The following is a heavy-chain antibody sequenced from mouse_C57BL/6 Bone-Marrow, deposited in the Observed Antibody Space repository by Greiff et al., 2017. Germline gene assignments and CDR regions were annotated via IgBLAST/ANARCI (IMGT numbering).Heavy chain of an antibody. CDR1: GFNFKNTY. CDR3: ARVRWLLWAMDY. J-gene: IGHJ4*01. CDR2: IDPANGNT. D-gene: IGHD2-3*01. V-gene: IGHV14-3*01. Sequence: VQLQQSVAELVKPGASVKLSCTASGFNFKNTYMHWVKQRPEQGLEWIGRIDPANGNTNYAPKFQGKATITADTTSNTDYLQLSSLPSEDTAIYYCARVRWLLWAMDYWGQGTSVTVSS.